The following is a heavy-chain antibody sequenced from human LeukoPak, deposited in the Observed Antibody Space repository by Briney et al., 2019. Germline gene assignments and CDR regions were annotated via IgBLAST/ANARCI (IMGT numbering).Heavy chain of an antibody. CDR2: ISSSSSYI. CDR3: ARGPGSEWLVLGY. D-gene: IGHD6-19*01. V-gene: IGHV3-21*01. J-gene: IGHJ4*02. Sequence: PGGSLRLSCAASGFTFSSYSMTWVRQAPGKGLEWVSSISSSSSYIYYADSVKGRFTISRDNAKNSLYLQMNSLRAEDTAVYYCARGPGSEWLVLGYWGQGTLVTVSS. CDR1: GFTFSSYS.